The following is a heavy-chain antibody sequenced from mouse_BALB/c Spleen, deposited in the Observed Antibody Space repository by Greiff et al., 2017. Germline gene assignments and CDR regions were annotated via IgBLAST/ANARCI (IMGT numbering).Heavy chain of an antibody. CDR2: INPSNGRT. J-gene: IGHJ4*01. V-gene: IGHV1S81*02. Sequence: VQLQQSGAELVKPGASVKLSCKASGYTFTSYWMHWVKQRPGQGLEWIGEINPSNGRTNYNEKFKSKATLTVDKSSSTAYMQLSSLTSEDSAVYYCARRGDYDAMDYWGQGTSVTVSS. CDR1: GYTFTSYW. CDR3: ARRGDYDAMDY.